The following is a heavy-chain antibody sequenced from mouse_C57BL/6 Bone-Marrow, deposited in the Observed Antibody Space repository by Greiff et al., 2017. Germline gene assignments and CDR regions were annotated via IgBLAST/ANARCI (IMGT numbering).Heavy chain of an antibody. CDR2: IDPANGNT. J-gene: IGHJ1*03. V-gene: IGHV14-3*01. CDR1: GFNIKNSY. D-gene: IGHD1-1*01. Sequence: EVQLQQSVAELVRPGASVKLSCTASGFNIKNSYMHWVKQRPEQGLEWIGRIDPANGNTKYAPKFQGKTTLTADTSSNTAYLQLSSLTSEDTAIYYCARGYGSSYWYFDVWGTGTTVTVSS. CDR3: ARGYGSSYWYFDV.